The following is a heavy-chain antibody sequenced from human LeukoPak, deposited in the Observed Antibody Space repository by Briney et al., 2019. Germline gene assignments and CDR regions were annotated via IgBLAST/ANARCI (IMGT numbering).Heavy chain of an antibody. D-gene: IGHD3-10*01. Sequence: PSGPLSLPSAVPGGSFSGYYWSWVRPPPGQGLEWIGEIKHSGSTNYNPPLQSRVTISIDKANNQFSLKLSTVAAADTAVYYCASLRRVVRGPNDYWGQGTLVTVSP. CDR2: IKHSGST. J-gene: IGHJ4*02. CDR1: GGSFSGYY. V-gene: IGHV4-34*01. CDR3: ASLRRVVRGPNDY.